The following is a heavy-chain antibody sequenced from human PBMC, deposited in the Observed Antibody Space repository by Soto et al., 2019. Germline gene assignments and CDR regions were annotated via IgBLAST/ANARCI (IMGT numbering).Heavy chain of an antibody. CDR3: AKDQYYYDSSGYYQLHYYYGMDV. Sequence: QVQLVESGGGVVQPGRSLRLSCAASGFTFSSYGMHWVRQAPGKGLEWVAVISYDGSNKYYADSVKGRFTISRANSKNTLYLQMNSPRAEDTAVYYCAKDQYYYDSSGYYQLHYYYGMDVWGQGTTVTVSS. J-gene: IGHJ6*02. D-gene: IGHD3-22*01. CDR1: GFTFSSYG. CDR2: ISYDGSNK. V-gene: IGHV3-30*18.